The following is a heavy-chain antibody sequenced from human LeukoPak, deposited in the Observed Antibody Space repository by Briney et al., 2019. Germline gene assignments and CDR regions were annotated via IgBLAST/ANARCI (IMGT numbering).Heavy chain of an antibody. CDR2: INHSGST. CDR1: GGSFSDYY. CDR3: ARGWSGEMATISSWFDP. J-gene: IGHJ5*02. Sequence: SETLSLTCAVYGGSFSDYYWSWIRQPPGKGLEWIGEINHSGSTNYNPSLKSRVTISVDTSKNQFSLKLSSVTAADTAVYYCARGWSGEMATISSWFDPWGQGTLVTVSS. D-gene: IGHD5-24*01. V-gene: IGHV4-34*01.